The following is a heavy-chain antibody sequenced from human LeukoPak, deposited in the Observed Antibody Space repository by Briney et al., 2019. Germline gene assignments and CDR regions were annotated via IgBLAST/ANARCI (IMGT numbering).Heavy chain of an antibody. CDR3: ARVESSGWGLFQH. V-gene: IGHV4-59*01. CDR1: GGSISSYY. D-gene: IGHD6-19*01. Sequence: PSETLSLTCTVSGGSISSYYWSWIRQPPGEGLEWIGYIYYSGSTNYNPSLKSRVTISVDTSKNQFSLKLSSVTAADTAVYYCARVESSGWGLFQHWGQGTLVTVSS. J-gene: IGHJ1*01. CDR2: IYYSGST.